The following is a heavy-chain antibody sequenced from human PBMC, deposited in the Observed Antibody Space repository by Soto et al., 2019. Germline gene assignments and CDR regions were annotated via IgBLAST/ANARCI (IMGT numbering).Heavy chain of an antibody. CDR2: VASSPEGYRT. V-gene: IGHV3-73*01. CDR1: GYTFSDTA. CDR3: NKFSGSSSAPAA. Sequence: GGSLRLSCAASGYTFSDTAIHWVRQAPWKGLEWVGRVASSPEGYRTTYGASVKGRFTISRDDSQNTAHLQMNRLKPEDTAIYYCNKFSGSSSAPAALGPGTLVTVYS. J-gene: IGHJ5*02. D-gene: IGHD1-26*01.